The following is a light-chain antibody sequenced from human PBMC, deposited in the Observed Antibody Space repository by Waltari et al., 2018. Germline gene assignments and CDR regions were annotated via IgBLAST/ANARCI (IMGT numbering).Light chain of an antibody. CDR3: SSYAGSTYYV. V-gene: IGLV2-8*01. J-gene: IGLJ1*01. Sequence: QSALTQPPSASGSPAKSVTLPCTGARRHVGSYNYVSCYQHHPGKAPKLLIYEVTKRPSGVPDRFSGSKSGNTASLTVSGLLAEDEADYYCSSYAGSTYYVFGTGTKVAVL. CDR2: EVT. CDR1: RRHVGSYNY.